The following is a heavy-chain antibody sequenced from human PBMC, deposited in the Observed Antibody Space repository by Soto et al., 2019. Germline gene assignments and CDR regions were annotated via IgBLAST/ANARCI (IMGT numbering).Heavy chain of an antibody. V-gene: IGHV1-69*06. CDR1: GGILSSFP. CDR3: ARVGSRDAYNYDLEQ. D-gene: IGHD5-18*01. CDR2: VISASGSG. J-gene: IGHJ1*01. Sequence: QVQVVQSGAEVTKHGSSVKISCNASGGILSSFPTSWVRQVPGQGLEWMGGVISASGSGTYAPKFQGRVTMTAVNSAGIGYMELTSLTSTDTDIYYCARVGSRDAYNYDLEQWGPGTIVPVAS.